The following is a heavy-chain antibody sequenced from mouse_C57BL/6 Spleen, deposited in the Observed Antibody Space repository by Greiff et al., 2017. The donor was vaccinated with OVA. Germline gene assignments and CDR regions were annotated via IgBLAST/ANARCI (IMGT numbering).Heavy chain of an antibody. CDR3: ARWWGSGPAWFAY. J-gene: IGHJ3*01. D-gene: IGHD3-2*02. CDR1: GYTFTSSW. CDR2: INPSNGGT. Sequence: QVQLKQPGTELVKPGASVKLSCKASGYTFTSSWMHWVKQRPGQGLEWIGNINPSNGGTNYNEKFKSKATLTVDKSSSTAYMQLSSLTSEDSAVSSCARWWGSGPAWFAYWGQGTLVTVSA. V-gene: IGHV1-53*01.